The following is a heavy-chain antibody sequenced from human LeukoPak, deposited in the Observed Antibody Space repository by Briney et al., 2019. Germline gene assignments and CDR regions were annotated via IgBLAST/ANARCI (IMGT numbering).Heavy chain of an antibody. CDR2: IGTSSDT. V-gene: IGHV3-13*04. Sequence: PGGSLRLSCAASGFTFSSYDMHWVRQATGKGLEWVSVIGTSSDTYYAGSVKGRFTISRENAKNSLYLQMNSLTAGDTAVYFCSRVGSSGWPNYFDSWGQGTLVTVSS. J-gene: IGHJ4*02. CDR3: SRVGSSGWPNYFDS. CDR1: GFTFSSYD. D-gene: IGHD6-19*01.